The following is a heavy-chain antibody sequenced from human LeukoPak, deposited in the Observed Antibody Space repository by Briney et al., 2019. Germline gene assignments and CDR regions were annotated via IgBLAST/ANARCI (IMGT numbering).Heavy chain of an antibody. CDR2: IYISGST. V-gene: IGHV4-4*07. CDR3: ARDRGSSPYYDFWSGYRPYYYYGMDV. D-gene: IGHD3-3*01. Sequence: PSETLSLTCTVSGGSISTYYWSWIRQPAGKGLDWIGRIYISGSTNYNPSLKSRVTMSVDTSKNQFSLKLSSVTAADTAVYYCARDRGSSPYYDFWSGYRPYYYYGMDVWGQGTTVTVSS. CDR1: GGSISTYY. J-gene: IGHJ6*02.